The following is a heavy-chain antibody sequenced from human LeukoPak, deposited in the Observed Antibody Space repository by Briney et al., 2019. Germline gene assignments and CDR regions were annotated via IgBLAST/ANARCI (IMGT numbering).Heavy chain of an antibody. D-gene: IGHD3-3*01. CDR2: IYYSGST. Sequence: GSLRLSCAASGFTVSSNYMSWIRQPPGKGLEWIGYIYYSGSTNYNPSLKSRVTISVDTSKNQFSLKVSSVTAADTAVYYCARGGSGYHSSLYYYYYYMDVWGKGTTVTVSS. CDR3: ARGGSGYHSSLYYYYYYMDV. CDR1: GFTVSSNY. V-gene: IGHV4-59*02. J-gene: IGHJ6*03.